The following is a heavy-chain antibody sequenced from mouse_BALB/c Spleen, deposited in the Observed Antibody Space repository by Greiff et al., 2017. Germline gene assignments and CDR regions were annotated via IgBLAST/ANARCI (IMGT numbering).Heavy chain of an antibody. D-gene: IGHD2-1*01. J-gene: IGHJ2*01. CDR3: ASYGNSDYFDY. CDR1: GYAFSSYW. CDR2: IYPGDGDT. V-gene: IGHV1-80*01. Sequence: QVQLKESGAELVRPGSSVKISCKASGYAFSSYWMNWVKQRPGQGLEWIGQIYPGDGDTNYNGKFKGKATLTADKSSSTAYMQLSSLTSEDSAVYFCASYGNSDYFDYWGQGTTLTVSS.